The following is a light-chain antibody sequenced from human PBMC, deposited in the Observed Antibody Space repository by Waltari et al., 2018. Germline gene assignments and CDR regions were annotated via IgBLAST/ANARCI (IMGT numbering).Light chain of an antibody. J-gene: IGLJ2*01. CDR2: EDN. Sequence: NFMLTQPHSVSESPGKTVTISCTGSSGSIASNYVQWYQQLPGSAPTTVIFEDNQRPSGVPYRFSGSIDSSSNSASLTISGLKTEDEADYYCQSYDTSNHGVFGGGTKLTVL. CDR3: QSYDTSNHGV. V-gene: IGLV6-57*02. CDR1: SGSIASNY.